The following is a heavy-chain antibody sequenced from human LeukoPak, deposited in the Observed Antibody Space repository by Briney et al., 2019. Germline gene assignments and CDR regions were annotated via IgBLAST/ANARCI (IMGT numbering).Heavy chain of an antibody. CDR3: ALNRQPRVLRYFDWPGVWLDP. J-gene: IGHJ5*02. CDR2: IIPIVGTT. V-gene: IGHV1-69*05. Sequence: SVNLSCKASGCTFSSYAISWVRQAPGQGLEWMGGIIPIVGTTNYAQKLQGRFTITTDESTSTACIELRRLRHEARAVSYCALNRQPRVLRYFDWPGVWLDPWGEETLLTVSS. D-gene: IGHD3-9*01. CDR1: GCTFSSYA.